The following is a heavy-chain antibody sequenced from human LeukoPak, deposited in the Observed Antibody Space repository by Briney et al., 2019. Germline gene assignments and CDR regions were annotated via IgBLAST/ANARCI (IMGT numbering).Heavy chain of an antibody. Sequence: PSETLSLTCTVSGGSISSYYWSWIRQPPGKGLEWIGYIYYSGSTNCNPSLKSRVTISVDTSKNQFSLKLSSVTAADTAVYYCARHHLLDGMDVWGQGTTVTVSS. CDR2: IYYSGST. CDR1: GGSISSYY. V-gene: IGHV4-59*08. J-gene: IGHJ6*02. D-gene: IGHD2-8*02. CDR3: ARHHLLDGMDV.